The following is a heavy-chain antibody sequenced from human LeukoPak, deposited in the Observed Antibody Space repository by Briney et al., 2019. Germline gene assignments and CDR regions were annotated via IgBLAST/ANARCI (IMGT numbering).Heavy chain of an antibody. Sequence: SETLSLTCTVSGGSISSYYWSWIRQPPGKGLEWIGYIYYSGSTNYNPSLKSRVTISVDTSKNQFSLKLSSVTAADTAVYYCARGVREREYYYDSSGYYFRYYFDYWGQGTLVTVSS. J-gene: IGHJ4*02. CDR1: GGSISSYY. CDR2: IYYSGST. D-gene: IGHD3-22*01. CDR3: ARGVREREYYYDSSGYYFRYYFDY. V-gene: IGHV4-59*01.